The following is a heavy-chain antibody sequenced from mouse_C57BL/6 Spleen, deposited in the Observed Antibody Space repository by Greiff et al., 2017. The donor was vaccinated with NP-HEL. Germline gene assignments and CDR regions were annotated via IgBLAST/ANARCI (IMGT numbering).Heavy chain of an antibody. J-gene: IGHJ4*01. V-gene: IGHV6-6*01. CDR2: IRNKANNHAT. CDR3: TVANWYAMDY. Sequence: EVQLQESGGGLVQPGGSMKLSCAASGFTFSDAWMAWVRQSPEKGLEWVAEIRNKANNHATYYAESVKGRFTISRDDSKSSVYLQMNSLRAEDTGIYYCTVANWYAMDYWGQGTSVTVSS. CDR1: GFTFSDAW. D-gene: IGHD4-1*01.